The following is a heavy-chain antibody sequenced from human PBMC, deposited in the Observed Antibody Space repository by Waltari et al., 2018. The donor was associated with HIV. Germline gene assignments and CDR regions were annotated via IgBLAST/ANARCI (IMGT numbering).Heavy chain of an antibody. CDR2: ISSTSSHI. CDR1: GFSFSFFS. CDR3: ARGGAGATAEDLFDP. V-gene: IGHV3-21*01. D-gene: IGHD1-26*01. J-gene: IGHJ5*02. Sequence: EVQLVESGGGLVEPGGSLSLSCAPSGFSFSFFSMTWVRPAPGKGLEWVSSISSTSSHIFYADSVRGRFTISRDNAKNSLYLQMNSLKAEDTAVYYCARGGAGATAEDLFDPWGQGTLVTVSS.